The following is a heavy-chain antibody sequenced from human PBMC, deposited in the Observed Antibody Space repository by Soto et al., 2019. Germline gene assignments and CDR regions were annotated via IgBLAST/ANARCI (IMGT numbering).Heavy chain of an antibody. Sequence: PGGSLRLSCAASGFTFSSYSMNWVRQAPGKGLEWVSSIGSSSSYIYYADSVKGRFTISRDNAKNSLYLQMNSLRAEDTAVYYCARDGWCTSTSCPYDYWGQGTLVTVSS. D-gene: IGHD2-2*03. J-gene: IGHJ4*02. CDR3: ARDGWCTSTSCPYDY. CDR1: GFTFSSYS. V-gene: IGHV3-21*01. CDR2: IGSSSSYI.